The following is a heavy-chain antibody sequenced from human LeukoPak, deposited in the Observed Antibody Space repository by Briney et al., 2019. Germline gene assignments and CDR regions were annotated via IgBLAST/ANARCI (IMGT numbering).Heavy chain of an antibody. J-gene: IGHJ4*02. V-gene: IGHV1-69*02. CDR1: GGTFSSYT. Sequence: GASVKVSCKASGGTFSSYTISWVRQAPGQGPEWMGWIIPILGIANYAQKFQGRVTITADKSTSTAYMELSGLRSEDTAVYYCAHESSRAYCGGDCSSPESYWGQGTLVTVSS. CDR3: AHESSRAYCGGDCSSPESY. CDR2: IIPILGIA. D-gene: IGHD2-21*01.